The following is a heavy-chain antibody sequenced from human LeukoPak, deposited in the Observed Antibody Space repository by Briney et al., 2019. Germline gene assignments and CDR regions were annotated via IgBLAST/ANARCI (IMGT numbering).Heavy chain of an antibody. V-gene: IGHV4-4*07. D-gene: IGHD3-9*01. J-gene: IGHJ6*03. CDR1: GGSISSYY. CDR2: IYTSGST. CDR3: ARVRPHYDILTGYYLPYYYYMDV. Sequence: SETLSLTCTVSGGSISSYYWSWIRQPAGKGLEWIGRIYTSGSTNYNPSLKSRVTMSVDTSKNQFSLKLSSVTAADAAVYYCARVRPHYDILTGYYLPYYYYMDVWGKGTTVTVSS.